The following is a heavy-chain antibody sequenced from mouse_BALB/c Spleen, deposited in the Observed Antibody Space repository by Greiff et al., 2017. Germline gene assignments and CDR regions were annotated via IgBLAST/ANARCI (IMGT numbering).Heavy chain of an antibody. CDR1: GYTFSSYW. CDR3: ARIYYGSSYEGFAY. D-gene: IGHD1-1*01. CDR2: ILPGSGST. Sequence: QVQLQQSGAELMKPGASVKISCKATGYTFSSYWIEWVKQRPGHGLEWIGEILPGSGSTNYNEKFKGKATFTADTSSNTAYMQLSSLTSEDSAVYYCARIYYGSSYEGFAYWGQGTLVTVSA. J-gene: IGHJ3*01. V-gene: IGHV1-9*01.